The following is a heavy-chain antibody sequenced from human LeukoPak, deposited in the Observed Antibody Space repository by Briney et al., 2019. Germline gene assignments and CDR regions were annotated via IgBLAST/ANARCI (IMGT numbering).Heavy chain of an antibody. J-gene: IGHJ4*02. Sequence: GGFLRLSCAASGFTFSSYAMSWVRQAPGKGLEWVSAISGGGGSTYYADSVKGRFTISRGNSKNTLYLQMNSLRAEDTAVYYCAKVPHYYYGSGSYQFDYWGQGTLVAVSS. CDR2: ISGGGGST. CDR1: GFTFSSYA. V-gene: IGHV3-23*01. D-gene: IGHD3-10*01. CDR3: AKVPHYYYGSGSYQFDY.